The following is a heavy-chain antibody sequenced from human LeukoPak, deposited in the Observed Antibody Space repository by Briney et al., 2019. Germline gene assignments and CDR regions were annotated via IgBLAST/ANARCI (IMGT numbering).Heavy chain of an antibody. CDR1: GFTVSSNY. CDR3: ARDKVVVAAIFDY. J-gene: IGHJ4*02. D-gene: IGHD2-15*01. CDR2: IYSGGST. Sequence: GGSLRLSCAASGFTVSSNYMSWVRQAPGKGLEWVSVIYSGGSTYYADSVKGRFTISRDNSKNTLYLQMNSLRAEDTAVYYCARDKVVVAAIFDYWGQGTLVTVSS. V-gene: IGHV3-66*01.